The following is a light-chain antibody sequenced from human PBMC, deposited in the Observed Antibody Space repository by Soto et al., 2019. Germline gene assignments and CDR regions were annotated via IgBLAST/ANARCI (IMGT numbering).Light chain of an antibody. J-gene: IGLJ1*01. CDR3: SSYTGSSTLGV. CDR2: EVS. V-gene: IGLV2-14*01. CDR1: SSDVGAYNY. Sequence: QSALTQPASVSGSPGQSITISCTGTSSDVGAYNYVSWYQQHPGKPPKLMISEVSNRPSGVSNRFSGSKSGNTASLTISGLQAEDEADYYCSSYTGSSTLGVFGTGTKVTVL.